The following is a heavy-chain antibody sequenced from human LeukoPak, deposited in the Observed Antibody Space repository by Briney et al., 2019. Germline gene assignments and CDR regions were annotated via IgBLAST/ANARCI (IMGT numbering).Heavy chain of an antibody. CDR3: AKDDDGHHHGVDH. CDR1: GFTVSSYA. CDR2: IGYSAGDT. J-gene: IGHJ4*02. V-gene: IGHV3-23*01. D-gene: IGHD4-17*01. Sequence: GSLRLSCAASGFTVSSYAVTWVRQAPGKGLEWVSAIGYSAGDTYYADSVKGRFTISRDNSMNTLYLQMSSLRADDTALYYCAKDDDGHHHGVDHWGQGTLVTVSS.